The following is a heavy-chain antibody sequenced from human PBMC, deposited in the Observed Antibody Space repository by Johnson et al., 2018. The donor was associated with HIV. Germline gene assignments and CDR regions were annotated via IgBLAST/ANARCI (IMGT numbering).Heavy chain of an antibody. V-gene: IGHV3-23*04. CDR1: GFTFSSYA. CDR2: ISGSGGST. CDR3: AKGGAVAGTRDAFDI. D-gene: IGHD6-19*01. Sequence: VLLVESGGGLIQPGGSLRLSCAASGFTFSSYAMSWVRQAPGKGLEWVSAISGSGGSTYYADSVKGRFTISRDNSKKTMYLQMNSLRAEDTAVYYCAKGGAVAGTRDAFDIWGQGTMVTVSS. J-gene: IGHJ3*02.